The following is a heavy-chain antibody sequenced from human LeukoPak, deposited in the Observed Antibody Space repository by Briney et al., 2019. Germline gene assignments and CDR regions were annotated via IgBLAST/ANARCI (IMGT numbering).Heavy chain of an antibody. J-gene: IGHJ3*02. D-gene: IGHD2-2*01. CDR3: AREGSDIVVVPAAMGDAFDI. Sequence: QPGGSLRLSCAASGFTFSCYWMSWVRQAPGKGLEWVANIKQDGSEKYYVDSVRGRFTISRDNAKNSLYLQLNSLRAEDTAVYYCAREGSDIVVVPAAMGDAFDIWGQGTMVTVSS. CDR2: IKQDGSEK. CDR1: GFTFSCYW. V-gene: IGHV3-7*01.